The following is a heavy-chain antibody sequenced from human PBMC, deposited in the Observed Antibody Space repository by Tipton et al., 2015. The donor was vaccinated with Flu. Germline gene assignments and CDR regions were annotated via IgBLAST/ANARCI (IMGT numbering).Heavy chain of an antibody. V-gene: IGHV3-7*01. J-gene: IGHJ4*02. D-gene: IGHD3-10*01. Sequence: SLRLSCAASGFVFNNYWMLWFRQAPGRGLEWVANIKEDGSVKYYVSSVGGRFTISRDNSRGLLHLQMNDLKDDDTGVYFCARGGVAPGQYWGQGTLISVSP. CDR1: GFVFNNYW. CDR2: IKEDGSVK. CDR3: ARGGVAPGQY.